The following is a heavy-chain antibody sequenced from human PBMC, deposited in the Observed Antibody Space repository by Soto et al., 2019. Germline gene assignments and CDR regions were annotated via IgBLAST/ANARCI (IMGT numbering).Heavy chain of an antibody. V-gene: IGHV1-69*01. CDR2: IIPIFDTT. J-gene: IGHJ5*02. Sequence: QVQLVQSGAEVKKPGSSVRVSCKASGGTFSNYSINWVRQAPGQGLEWMGGIIPIFDTTRFAQKFQGRVTITADESTSTAYMQLSSLRSEDTAVYYCARDVVVGVLYTTRGVACFDPWGQGTLVTVSS. CDR1: GGTFSNYS. D-gene: IGHD2-15*01. CDR3: ARDVVVGVLYTTRGVACFDP.